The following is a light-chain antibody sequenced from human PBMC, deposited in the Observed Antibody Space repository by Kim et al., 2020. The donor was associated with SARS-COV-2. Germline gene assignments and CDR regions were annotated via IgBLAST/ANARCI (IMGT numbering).Light chain of an antibody. CDR2: AAS. CDR3: QQSYSTPFT. J-gene: IGKJ4*01. V-gene: IGKV1-39*01. CDR1: QSISSY. Sequence: DIQMTQSPSSLSASVGDRVTITCRASQSISSYLNWYQQKPGKAPKLLIYAASSLQSGVPSRFSGSGSGTDFTLTISSLQPEDFANYYCQQSYSTPFTFGGGTKLEI.